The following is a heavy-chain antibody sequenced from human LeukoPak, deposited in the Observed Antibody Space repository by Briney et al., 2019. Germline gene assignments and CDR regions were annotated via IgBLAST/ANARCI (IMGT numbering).Heavy chain of an antibody. CDR2: IISSSYI. D-gene: IGHD4-11*01. J-gene: IGHJ3*02. CDR1: GFTFSSYS. V-gene: IGHV3-21*01. CDR3: ARDWYNNSDAFDI. Sequence: PGGSLRLSCAASGFTFSSYSMKWVRQAPGKGLEWGSSIISSSYIYYADSVQSRLTISRDNAKNSQYLQIHSLRAEDTAVYYCARDWYNNSDAFDIWGQGTMVTVSS.